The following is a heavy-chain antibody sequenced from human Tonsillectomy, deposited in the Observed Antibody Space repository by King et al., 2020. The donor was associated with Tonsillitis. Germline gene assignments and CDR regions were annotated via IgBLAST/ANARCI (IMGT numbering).Heavy chain of an antibody. CDR1: GFTFSSHW. V-gene: IGHV3-7*01. J-gene: IGHJ5*02. CDR3: ARGINWFDT. Sequence: QLVQSGGGLVQPGGSLRLSCAASGFTFSSHWMTWVRQAPGKGLEWVANIRQDGSKKDYVDSVKGRFTISRDNAKNSLSLQMNSLRVEETAVYYCARGINWFDTWGQGTLVTVSS. CDR2: IRQDGSKK.